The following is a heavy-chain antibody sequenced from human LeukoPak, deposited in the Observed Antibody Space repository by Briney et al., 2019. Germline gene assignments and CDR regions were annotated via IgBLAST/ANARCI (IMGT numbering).Heavy chain of an antibody. CDR3: ARDTSPGITGTY. V-gene: IGHV4-34*01. CDR1: GGSFSGDF. D-gene: IGHD1-20*01. Sequence: SETLSLTCAVYGGSFSGDFWSWLRQSPGKGLEGIGEIKHDGSTTYNPSLESRVTISLDTSTNQISLEMTSVTAADTAVYYCARDTSPGITGTYWGQGTLVTVSS. CDR2: IKHDGST. J-gene: IGHJ4*02.